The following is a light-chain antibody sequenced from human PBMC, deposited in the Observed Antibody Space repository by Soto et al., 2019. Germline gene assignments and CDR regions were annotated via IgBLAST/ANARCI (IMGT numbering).Light chain of an antibody. CDR3: SSYTNRRTIV. Sequence: QSALTQPASVSGSPGQSITISCTGTSSDVGGYNYVSWYQQHPGKAPKLMIYDVTNRPSGVSNRFSGSKSGNTASLTISGLQAEGEADYYCSSYTNRRTIVFGGGTKLTVL. CDR2: DVT. V-gene: IGLV2-14*01. CDR1: SSDVGGYNY. J-gene: IGLJ2*01.